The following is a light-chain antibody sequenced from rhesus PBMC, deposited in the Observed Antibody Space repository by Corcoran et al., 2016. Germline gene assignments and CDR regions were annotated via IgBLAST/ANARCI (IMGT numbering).Light chain of an antibody. CDR1: QGISTW. CDR3: QQHHNSPYS. Sequence: DIQMTQSPSSLSASLGDRVTITCRASQGISTWLTWYQQKPGNAPQLLIYRAYNLETGVQSRFSGSGAGTDFTLTISSLQPEDIATYYCQQHHNSPYSFGQGTEVGIK. V-gene: IGKV1-69*01. J-gene: IGKJ2*01. CDR2: RAY.